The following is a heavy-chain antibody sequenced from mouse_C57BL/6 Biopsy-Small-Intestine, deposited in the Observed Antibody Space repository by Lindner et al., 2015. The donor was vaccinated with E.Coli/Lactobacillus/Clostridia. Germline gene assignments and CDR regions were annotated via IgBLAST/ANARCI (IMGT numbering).Heavy chain of an antibody. D-gene: IGHD2-10*02. Sequence: SVKVSCKASGYAFTGYYIHWMRQAPGQGLEWMGWINPNSGGTLYAQKFQGRVTMTRDTSISSAYMDLSSLTSDDTAVYYCARDPIEVPGLGMDVWGQGTTVTVSS. CDR1: GYAFTGYY. J-gene: IGHJ1*01. CDR2: INPNSGGT. V-gene: IGHV1-18*01. CDR3: ARDPIEVPGLGMDV.